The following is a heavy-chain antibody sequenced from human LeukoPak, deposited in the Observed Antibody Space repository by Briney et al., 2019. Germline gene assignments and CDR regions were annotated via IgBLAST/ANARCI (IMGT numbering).Heavy chain of an antibody. CDR3: ARADSTSGEGYFDY. J-gene: IGHJ4*02. CDR1: GGSISSYY. Sequence: SETLSLTCTVSGGSISSYYWSWIRQPPGKGLEWIGYIYYSGSTNYNPSLKSRVTISVDKSKNQFSLKLSSVTAADTAVYYCARADSTSGEGYFDYWGQGTLVTVSS. CDR2: IYYSGST. V-gene: IGHV4-59*12. D-gene: IGHD3-16*01.